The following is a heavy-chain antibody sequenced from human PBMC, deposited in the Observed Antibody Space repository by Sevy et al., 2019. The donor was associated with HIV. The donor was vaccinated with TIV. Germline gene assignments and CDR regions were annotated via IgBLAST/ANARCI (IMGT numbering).Heavy chain of an antibody. CDR3: GKDSGISARIVVALRY. Sequence: GGSLRLSCADSGVTFSSYAMSWVRQAPGKGLEWVSTISGHGGSTYYAGAVKGRFTISRDNSKKMVYLQMNSLRAGDTAVYYCGKDSGISARIVVALRYWGQGTQVPSPQ. J-gene: IGHJ4*02. D-gene: IGHD3-22*01. CDR2: ISGHGGST. CDR1: GVTFSSYA. V-gene: IGHV3-23*01.